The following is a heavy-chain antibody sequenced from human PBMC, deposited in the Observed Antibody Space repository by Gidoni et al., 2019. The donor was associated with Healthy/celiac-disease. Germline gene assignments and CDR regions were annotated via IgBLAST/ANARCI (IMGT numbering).Heavy chain of an antibody. CDR2: ISGSGGST. V-gene: IGHV3-23*01. J-gene: IGHJ4*02. Sequence: EVQLLESGGGLVQPGGSLRLSCAASGFTFSSYAMSWVRQAPGKGLEWVTAISGSGGSTYYADSVKGRFTISRDNSKNTLYLQMNSLRAEDTAVYYCAKGPYYDILTGLVDYWGQGTLVTVSS. D-gene: IGHD3-9*01. CDR3: AKGPYYDILTGLVDY. CDR1: GFTFSSYA.